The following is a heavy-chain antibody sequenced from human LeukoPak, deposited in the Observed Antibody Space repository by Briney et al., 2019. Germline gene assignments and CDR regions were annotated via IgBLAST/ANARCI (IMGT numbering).Heavy chain of an antibody. CDR1: GFTFSGYW. J-gene: IGHJ4*02. Sequence: GGALRLSCAASGFTFSGYWMHWVRQAPGKGLVWVSRINSDGISTSYADSVKGRFTISRDNSENTLYLQMNSLRAEDTAVYYCARPVTATDRFYFFDSWGQGTLVTVSS. V-gene: IGHV3-74*01. CDR2: INSDGIST. D-gene: IGHD2-15*01. CDR3: ARPVTATDRFYFFDS.